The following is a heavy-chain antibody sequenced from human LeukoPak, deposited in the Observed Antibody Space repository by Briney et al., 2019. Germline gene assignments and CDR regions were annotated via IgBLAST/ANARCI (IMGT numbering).Heavy chain of an antibody. V-gene: IGHV4-4*07. CDR2: IYSSGST. Sequence: KTSETLSLTCTVSGGSISSYYWSWTRQPARKGLEWIGRIYSSGSTNYNPSLKSRVTMSVDTSKNQFSLKLTSVTAADTAVYYCARDSAPGDFDYWGQGTLVTVSS. CDR1: GGSISSYY. J-gene: IGHJ4*02. D-gene: IGHD7-27*01. CDR3: ARDSAPGDFDY.